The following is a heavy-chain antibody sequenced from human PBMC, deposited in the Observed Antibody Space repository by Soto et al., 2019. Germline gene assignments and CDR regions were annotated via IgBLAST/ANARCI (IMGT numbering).Heavy chain of an antibody. CDR3: AREFQYCISASCYLDAFDI. CDR2: IYYSGST. D-gene: IGHD2-2*01. CDR1: GGSISSGDYY. Sequence: SETLSLTCTVSGGSISSGDYYWSWIRQPPGKGLEWIGYIYYSGSTYYNPSLKSRVTISVDTSKNQFSLKLSSVTAADTAVYYCAREFQYCISASCYLDAFDIWGQGTMVTVSS. J-gene: IGHJ3*02. V-gene: IGHV4-30-4*01.